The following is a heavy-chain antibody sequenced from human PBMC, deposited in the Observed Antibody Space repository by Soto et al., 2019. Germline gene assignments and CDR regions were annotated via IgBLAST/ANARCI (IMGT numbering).Heavy chain of an antibody. Sequence: GGSLRLSCAASGFMFRNYAMSWVRQAPGKGLEWFSAITDSGGDTYHADSVKGRFTISRDNSKNTLYLQMNSLRAEDTADYYFVIISTTVTTYNYYYYGMDVWGQGTTVTVSS. CDR3: VIISTTVTTYNYYYYGMDV. J-gene: IGHJ6*02. V-gene: IGHV3-23*01. CDR1: GFMFRNYA. D-gene: IGHD4-17*01. CDR2: ITDSGGDT.